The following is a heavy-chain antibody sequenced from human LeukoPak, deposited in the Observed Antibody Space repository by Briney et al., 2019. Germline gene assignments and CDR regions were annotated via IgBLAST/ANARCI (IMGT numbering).Heavy chain of an antibody. V-gene: IGHV3-15*07. Sequence: GGSLRLSCAASGFTFSNAWMNWVRQAPGKGLEWVGRIKSKADGETTDYAAPVKGRFTISRDDSKNTLYLQMNSLKTEDTAVYYCTTSPNYDFWSGYYGPYYYGMDVWGQGTTVTVSS. CDR3: TTSPNYDFWSGYYGPYYYGMDV. CDR2: IKSKADGETT. J-gene: IGHJ6*02. D-gene: IGHD3-3*01. CDR1: GFTFSNAW.